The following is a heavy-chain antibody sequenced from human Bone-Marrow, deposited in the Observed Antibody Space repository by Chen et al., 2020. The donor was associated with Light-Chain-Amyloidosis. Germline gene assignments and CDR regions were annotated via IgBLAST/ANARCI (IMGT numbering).Heavy chain of an antibody. D-gene: IGHD2-21*02. J-gene: IGHJ4*02. V-gene: IGHV7-4-1*02. CDR1: GYTFPAYS. CDR2: INTDIGNA. Sequence: QVHLVQSGSELKKPGASVKLSCKTSGYTFPAYSVNWVRQAPGQGLQWVGRINTDIGNATYAQGFTGRFVISLDTSVTTAYLQITGLKAEDTAVYYCARGVGVTGDSNFDSWGQGTRVTVSS. CDR3: ARGVGVTGDSNFDS.